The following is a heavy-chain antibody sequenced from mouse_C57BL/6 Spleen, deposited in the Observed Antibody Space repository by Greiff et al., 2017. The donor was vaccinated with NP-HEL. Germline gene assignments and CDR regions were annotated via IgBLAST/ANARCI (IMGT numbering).Heavy chain of an antibody. V-gene: IGHV7-3*01. CDR3: ARSRPGVGYFDV. D-gene: IGHD3-1*01. J-gene: IGHJ1*03. Sequence: EVKLVESGGGLVQPGGSLSLSCAASGFTFTDYYMSWVRQPPGKALEWLGFIRNKANGYTTEYSASVKGRFTISRDNSQSILYLQMNALRAEDSATDYCARSRPGVGYFDVWGTGTTVTVSS. CDR2: IRNKANGYTT. CDR1: GFTFTDYY.